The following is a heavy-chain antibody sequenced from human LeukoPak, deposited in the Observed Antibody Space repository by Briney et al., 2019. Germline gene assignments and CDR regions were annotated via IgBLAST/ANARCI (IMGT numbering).Heavy chain of an antibody. Sequence: SETLSLTCAVSGYSLSSGYYWGWIRRSPGKGLEWIATIFHSESIYYNPSLKSRVTLSVDTSKKQYSLRLNSVTAADTALYYCARKGVSYYYDSSTYYPTAFDVWGQGTMGSVSS. D-gene: IGHD3-22*01. CDR3: ARKGVSYYYDSSTYYPTAFDV. CDR1: GYSLSSGYY. CDR2: IFHSESI. J-gene: IGHJ3*01. V-gene: IGHV4-38-2*01.